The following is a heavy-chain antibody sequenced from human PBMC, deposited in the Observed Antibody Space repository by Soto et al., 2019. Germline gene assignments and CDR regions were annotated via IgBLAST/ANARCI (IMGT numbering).Heavy chain of an antibody. V-gene: IGHV3-23*01. J-gene: IGHJ6*02. CDR2: TTGSGGTA. Sequence: EVQLLESGGGLVQPGGSLRLNCAAAILSVDIYAMSWVRQAPGKGLEWVSATTGSGGTAYYAGSVKGRFTISRDNSKNTLYLQMDSLRAEDTAVYYCAKHSGYDHYYGMDVWGQGTTVTVSS. D-gene: IGHD5-12*01. CDR3: AKHSGYDHYYGMDV. CDR1: ILSVDIYA.